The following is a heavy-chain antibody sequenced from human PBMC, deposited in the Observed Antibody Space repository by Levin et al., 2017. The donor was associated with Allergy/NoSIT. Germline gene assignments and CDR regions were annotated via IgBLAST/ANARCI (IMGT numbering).Heavy chain of an antibody. CDR1: GFTFSAYS. V-gene: IGHV3-30-3*01. CDR2: LSYDGSDK. CDR3: AKVGWFGELVGGSFEY. J-gene: IGHJ4*02. Sequence: QRGESLKISCAASGFTFSAYSMHWVRQAPGKGLDWVAVLSYDGSDKYYADSVKGRFTVSRDNSKNTLYLQMSSLGAEDTAVYYCAKVGWFGELVGGSFEYWGQGTLVTVSS. D-gene: IGHD3-10*01.